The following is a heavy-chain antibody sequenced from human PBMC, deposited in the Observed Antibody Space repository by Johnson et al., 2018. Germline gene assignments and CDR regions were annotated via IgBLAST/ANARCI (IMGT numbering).Heavy chain of an antibody. V-gene: IGHV3-30*18. Sequence: VQLVEPGGGVVQPGRSLRLSCAASGFIFSNYGMHWVRQAPGKGLEWVAVISYDGSNKYYADSVKGRFTISRDNSQNTLYLQMNSLRAEDTAVYYCAKGGVTTYYDMDVWGQGTTVSVSS. J-gene: IGHJ6*02. D-gene: IGHD4-17*01. CDR2: ISYDGSNK. CDR1: GFIFSNYG. CDR3: AKGGVTTYYDMDV.